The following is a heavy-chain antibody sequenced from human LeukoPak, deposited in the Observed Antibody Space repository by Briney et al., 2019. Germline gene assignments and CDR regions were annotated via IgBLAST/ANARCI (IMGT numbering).Heavy chain of an antibody. CDR1: GGSISSGSYY. Sequence: KPSQTLSLTCTVSGGSISSGSYYWSWIRQPAGKGLEWIGRIYTSGSTNYNPSLKSRVTISVDTSKNQFSLKLSSVTAADTAVYYCARKRAATAIGQGGDYWGQGTLVTVSS. J-gene: IGHJ4*02. D-gene: IGHD2-2*02. V-gene: IGHV4-61*02. CDR2: IYTSGST. CDR3: ARKRAATAIGQGGDY.